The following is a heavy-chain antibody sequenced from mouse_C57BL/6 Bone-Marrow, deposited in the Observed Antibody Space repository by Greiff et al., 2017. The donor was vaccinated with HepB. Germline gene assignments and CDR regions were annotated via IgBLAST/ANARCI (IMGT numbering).Heavy chain of an antibody. CDR2: IRSKSNNYAT. Sequence: EVMLVESGGGLVQPQGSLKLSCAASGFSFNTYAMNWVRQAPGKGLEWVARIRSKSNNYATYYADSVKDRFTISRDDSESMLYLQMNNLKTEDTAMYYCVRHGETAQDYFDYWGQGTTLTVSS. CDR3: VRHGETAQDYFDY. V-gene: IGHV10-1*01. J-gene: IGHJ2*01. D-gene: IGHD3-2*02. CDR1: GFSFNTYA.